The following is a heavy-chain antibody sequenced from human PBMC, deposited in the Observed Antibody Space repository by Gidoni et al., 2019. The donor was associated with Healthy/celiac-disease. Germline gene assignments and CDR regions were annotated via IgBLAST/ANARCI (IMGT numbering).Heavy chain of an antibody. Sequence: EVQLVESVGVVVQPGGSLRLSCAASGFTFDDYTMHWVRQAPGKGLEWFSLISWDVGSTYYADSGKGRFTISRDNSKNSLYLQMNSLRTEDTALYYCAKWDTAMVYSDWGQGTLVTVSS. CDR2: ISWDVGST. CDR3: AKWDTAMVYSD. D-gene: IGHD5-18*01. J-gene: IGHJ4*02. V-gene: IGHV3-43*01. CDR1: GFTFDDYT.